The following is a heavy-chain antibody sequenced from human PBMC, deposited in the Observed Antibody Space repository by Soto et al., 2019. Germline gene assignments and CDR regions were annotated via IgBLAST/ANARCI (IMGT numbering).Heavy chain of an antibody. CDR1: GFTFSSYW. D-gene: IGHD3-22*01. CDR2: IKQDGSEK. J-gene: IGHJ3*02. V-gene: IGHV3-7*03. CDR3: ARDWSITMIVEDAFDI. Sequence: GSLILSCAASGFTFSSYWMSWVRQAPGKGLEWVANIKQDGSEKYYVDSVKGRFTISRDNAKNSLYLQMNSLRAEDTAVYYCARDWSITMIVEDAFDIWGQGTLVTVS.